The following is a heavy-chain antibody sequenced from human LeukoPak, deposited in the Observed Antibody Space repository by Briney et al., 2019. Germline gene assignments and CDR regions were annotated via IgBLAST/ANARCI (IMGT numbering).Heavy chain of an antibody. V-gene: IGHV1-69*05. D-gene: IGHD4-17*01. CDR1: GGTFSSYA. CDR3: AREEGVDYVDPLTLIDY. CDR2: IIPIFGTA. Sequence: SSVKVSCKASGGTFSSYAISWVRQAPGQGLEWMGRIIPIFGTANYAQKFQGRVTITTDESTSTAYMELSSLRSEDTAVYYCAREEGVDYVDPLTLIDYWGQGTLVTVSS. J-gene: IGHJ4*02.